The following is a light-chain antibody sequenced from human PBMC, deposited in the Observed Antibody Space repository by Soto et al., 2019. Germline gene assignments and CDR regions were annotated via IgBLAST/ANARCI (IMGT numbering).Light chain of an antibody. CDR2: GAS. J-gene: IGKJ4*01. CDR1: QSVSSN. V-gene: IGKV3-15*01. CDR3: QQYNNWPLT. Sequence: ETVMTQSPATLSVSPGERATLSCRASQSVSSNLAWYQQRPGQPPRLLIYGASTRATGIPARFSGSGSGIEFTLTISSLQSEDFAVYYCQQYNNWPLTFGGGTKVEIK.